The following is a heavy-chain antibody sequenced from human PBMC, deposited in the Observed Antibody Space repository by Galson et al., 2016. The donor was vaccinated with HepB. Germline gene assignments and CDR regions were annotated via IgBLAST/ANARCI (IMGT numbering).Heavy chain of an antibody. D-gene: IGHD2-15*01. CDR1: GDSVSSKSAA. V-gene: IGHV6-1*01. Sequence: CAISGDSVSSKSAAWNWIRHSPSRGLEWLGGTYHTSNWYSDYEVSGKSRITINPDTSKNQFSLQLNSVTPEDTAVYYCARQIVVLVAATRGVDWFDPWGQGTLVTVSS. CDR3: ARQIVVLVAATRGVDWFDP. J-gene: IGHJ5*02. CDR2: TYHTSNWYS.